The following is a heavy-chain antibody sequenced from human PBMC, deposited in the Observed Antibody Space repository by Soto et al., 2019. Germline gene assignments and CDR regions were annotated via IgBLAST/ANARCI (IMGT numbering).Heavy chain of an antibody. J-gene: IGHJ4*02. CDR2: VYYTGST. V-gene: IGHV4-59*01. Sequence: QVQLQESGPGLVKPSETLSLTCSVSGGSISGSYWSWIRQSPGKGLEWLGYVYYTGSTNYSPSLRSRVSISVGTSKNDFSLRLSSVTAADTAVYFCARSVAVPGAHIDYWGQGTQVTVSS. CDR1: GGSISGSY. D-gene: IGHD6-19*01. CDR3: ARSVAVPGAHIDY.